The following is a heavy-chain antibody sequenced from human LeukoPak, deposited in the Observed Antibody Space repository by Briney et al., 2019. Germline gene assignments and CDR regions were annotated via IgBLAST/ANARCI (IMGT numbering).Heavy chain of an antibody. CDR1: RLPLSSYA. Sequence: VGSLRLSRAASRLPLSSYAMDWVCQAPGKGLGFVSGICANVIGPHYANSVKGRFTNSRASSKNTLSFQLDSLPAEAMAVSYCPRDPYCSVVSCYSDYWGQGTLVTVSS. D-gene: IGHD2-15*01. CDR3: PRDPYCSVVSCYSDY. CDR2: ICANVIGP. V-gene: IGHV3-64*01. J-gene: IGHJ4*02.